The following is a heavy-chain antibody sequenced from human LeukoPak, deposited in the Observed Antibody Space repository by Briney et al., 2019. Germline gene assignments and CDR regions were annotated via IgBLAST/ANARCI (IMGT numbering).Heavy chain of an antibody. J-gene: IGHJ4*02. V-gene: IGHV1-2*02. CDR2: INPDNGGT. CDR3: ARDPSNSGYDYLYYFDY. Sequence: GASVTVSCKASGYTFTGYYMHWVRQAPGQGLEWMGWINPDNGGTNYAQKFQGRVTMTRDMSISTVYMELSRLRSDDTAVYYCARDPSNSGYDYLYYFDYWGQGTLVTVSS. CDR1: GYTFTGYY. D-gene: IGHD5-12*01.